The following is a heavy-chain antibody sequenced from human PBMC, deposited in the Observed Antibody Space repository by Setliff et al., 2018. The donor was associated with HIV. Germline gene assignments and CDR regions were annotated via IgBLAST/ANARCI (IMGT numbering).Heavy chain of an antibody. J-gene: IGHJ3*02. V-gene: IGHV3-7*03. D-gene: IGHD3-22*01. CDR1: GFTFNNYW. Sequence: PGGSLRLSCESSGFTFNNYWMSWVRQAPGKRPEWVANIKGDGSETYYVDSVKGRFTISRDNAKNSLYLQMDSLKIEDTAVYYCASGSNQERSDYYYAFDIWGQGTMVTVSS. CDR3: ASGSNQERSDYYYAFDI. CDR2: IKGDGSET.